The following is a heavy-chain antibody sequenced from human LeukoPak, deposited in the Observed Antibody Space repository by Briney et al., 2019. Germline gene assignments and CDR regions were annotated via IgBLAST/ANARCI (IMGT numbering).Heavy chain of an antibody. D-gene: IGHD3-16*01. CDR2: ISSSSSYI. V-gene: IGHV3-21*04. CDR1: GFTFSSYS. CDR3: AREDSRIGDAFDI. J-gene: IGHJ3*02. Sequence: GGSLRLSCAASGFTFSSYSMNWVRQAPGKGLEWVSSISSSSSYIYYADSVKGRFTISRDNSKNTLYLQMNSLRAEDTAVYYCAREDSRIGDAFDIWGQGTMVTVSS.